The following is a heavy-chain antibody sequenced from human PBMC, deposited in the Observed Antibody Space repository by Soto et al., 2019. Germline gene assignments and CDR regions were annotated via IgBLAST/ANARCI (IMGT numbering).Heavy chain of an antibody. V-gene: IGHV1-3*05. D-gene: IGHD3-3*01. Sequence: QVQGVQSGAEEKKPGASVKVSCKASGYIFNGYAMHWVRQAPGQRLEWMAWINGGNGNTRYSQKFQGRVTISRDTSANTVHMELSSLRSEDTAVYYCARAGTVFGLLGNYYGMDVWGQGTTVTVSS. J-gene: IGHJ6*02. CDR3: ARAGTVFGLLGNYYGMDV. CDR1: GYIFNGYA. CDR2: INGGNGNT.